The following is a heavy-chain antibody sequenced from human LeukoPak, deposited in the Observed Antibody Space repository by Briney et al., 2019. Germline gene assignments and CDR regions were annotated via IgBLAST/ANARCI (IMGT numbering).Heavy chain of an antibody. J-gene: IGHJ4*02. Sequence: GGSLRPSCAASGFTFSDYYMSWIRQAPGKGLEWVSYISSSGSTIYYADSVKGRFTISRDNAKNSLYLQMNSLRAEDTAVYYCASGYDILTGYFPVDYWGQGTLVTVSS. CDR3: ASGYDILTGYFPVDY. CDR2: ISSSGSTI. CDR1: GFTFSDYY. V-gene: IGHV3-11*01. D-gene: IGHD3-9*01.